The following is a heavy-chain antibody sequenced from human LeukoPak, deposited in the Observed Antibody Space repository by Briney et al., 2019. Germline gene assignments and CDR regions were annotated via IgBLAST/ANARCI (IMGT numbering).Heavy chain of an antibody. Sequence: ASVNVSCKPSGYTFTGYYLHWVRQAPGQALEWMGWINPNTGATVYAQKFQGRVTMSRDTSISTAYMDLSSLRSDDTAVYYCARDRVGSGWPRPFYFEFWGQGTLVTVSS. J-gene: IGHJ4*02. V-gene: IGHV1-2*02. D-gene: IGHD6-19*01. CDR1: GYTFTGYY. CDR2: INPNTGAT. CDR3: ARDRVGSGWPRPFYFEF.